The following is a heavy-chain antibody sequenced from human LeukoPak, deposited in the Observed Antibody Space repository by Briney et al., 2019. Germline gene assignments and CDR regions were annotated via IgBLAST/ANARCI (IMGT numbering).Heavy chain of an antibody. CDR2: ISWNSVDI. D-gene: IGHD3-22*01. CDR3: AKVSYDGSGSYFSGDY. V-gene: IGHV3-9*01. J-gene: IGHJ4*02. Sequence: GGSLRLSCAASGFTFDDYAMHWVRQAPGKGLEWVSGISWNSVDIGYGDSVKGRFTISRDNAKNSLFLQMNSLRADDTALYYCAKVSYDGSGSYFSGDYWGQGTLVTVSS. CDR1: GFTFDDYA.